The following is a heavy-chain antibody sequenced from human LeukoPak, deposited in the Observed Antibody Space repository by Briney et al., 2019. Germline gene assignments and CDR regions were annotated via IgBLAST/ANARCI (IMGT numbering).Heavy chain of an antibody. CDR2: ISYSGST. Sequence: SETLSLTCTVSGGSISSYYWSWIRQPPGKGLEWIGYISYSGSTNFNPSLKSRVTISVYTSKNQFSLKLSSVTAADTAVYYCARGYSSGWYVMWYWGQGTLVTVSS. CDR1: GGSISSYY. V-gene: IGHV4-59*01. J-gene: IGHJ4*02. D-gene: IGHD6-19*01. CDR3: ARGYSSGWYVMWY.